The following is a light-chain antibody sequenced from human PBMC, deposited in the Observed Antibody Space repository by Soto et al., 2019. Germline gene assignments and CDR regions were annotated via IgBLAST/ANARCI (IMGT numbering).Light chain of an antibody. Sequence: DIQMPQSLSTLSASVGDRVTITCRASQSISSWLAWYQQKPGKAPKLLIYDASSLESGVPSRFSGSGSGTEFTLTISSLQPDDFATYYCQQYNSYWTFGQGTKVDIK. CDR3: QQYNSYWT. CDR2: DAS. V-gene: IGKV1-5*01. J-gene: IGKJ1*01. CDR1: QSISSW.